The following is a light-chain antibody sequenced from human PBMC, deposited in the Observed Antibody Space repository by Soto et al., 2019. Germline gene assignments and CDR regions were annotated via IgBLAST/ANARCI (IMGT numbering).Light chain of an antibody. CDR1: SSDIGGYNY. V-gene: IGLV2-14*01. Sequence: QSALTQPPSVSGSPGQSVTISCTGTSSDIGGYNYVSWYQQLPGKAPKLMIYGVTNRPSGVSSRFSGSRSGNTASLTISGLQAEDEAEYFCNSYTSSSTFVFGTGTKLTVL. CDR2: GVT. J-gene: IGLJ1*01. CDR3: NSYTSSSTFV.